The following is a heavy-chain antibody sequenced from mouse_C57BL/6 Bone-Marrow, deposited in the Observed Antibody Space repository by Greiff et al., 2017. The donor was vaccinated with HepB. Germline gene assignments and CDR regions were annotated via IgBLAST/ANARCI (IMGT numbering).Heavy chain of an antibody. V-gene: IGHV14-2*01. D-gene: IGHD1-1*02. J-gene: IGHJ1*03. CDR3: ARGGSYDWYFDV. CDR1: GFNIKDYY. CDR2: IDPEDGET. Sequence: EVQLQQSGAELVKPGASLKLSCTASGFNIKDYYMHWVKQRTEQGLEWIGRIDPEDGETKYAPKFQGKATITADTSYNTAYLQLSSQTSEDTAVYYCARGGSYDWYFDVWGTGTTVTVSS.